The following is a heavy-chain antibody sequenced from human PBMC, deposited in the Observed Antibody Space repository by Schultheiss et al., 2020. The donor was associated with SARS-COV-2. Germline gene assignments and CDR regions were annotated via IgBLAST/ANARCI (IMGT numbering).Heavy chain of an antibody. Sequence: GSLRLSCAVYGGSFSGYYWSWIRQPPGKGLEWIGEINHSGSTNYNPSLKSRVTISVDTSKNQFSLKLSSVTAADTAVYYCARSKQQLGYWYFDLWGRGTLVTVSS. CDR2: INHSGST. V-gene: IGHV4-34*01. CDR3: ARSKQQLGYWYFDL. CDR1: GGSFSGYY. D-gene: IGHD6-13*01. J-gene: IGHJ2*01.